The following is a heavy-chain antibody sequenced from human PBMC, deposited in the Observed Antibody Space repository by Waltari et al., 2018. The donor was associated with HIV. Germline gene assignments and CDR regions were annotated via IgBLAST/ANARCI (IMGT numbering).Heavy chain of an antibody. V-gene: IGHV4-59*01. J-gene: IGHJ6*02. CDR2: IYYSGST. Sequence: QVQLQESGPGLVKPSETLSLTCTVPGGSISSYYWSWIRQPPGKGLEWIGYIYYSGSTNYNPSLKSRVTISVDTSKNQFSLKLSSVTAADTAVYYCAREGYGMDVWGQGTTVTVSS. CDR1: GGSISSYY. CDR3: AREGYGMDV.